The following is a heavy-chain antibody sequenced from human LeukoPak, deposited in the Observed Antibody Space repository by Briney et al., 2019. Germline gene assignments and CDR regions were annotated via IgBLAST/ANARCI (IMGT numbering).Heavy chain of an antibody. CDR2: IIPIFGTA. CDR3: ARGGYDILTGYPY. D-gene: IGHD3-9*01. V-gene: IGHV1-69*05. J-gene: IGHJ4*02. Sequence: SVKVSCKASGGTFSSYAISWVRQAPGQALEWMGGIIPIFGTANYAQKFQGRVTITTDESTSTAYMELSRLRSDDTAVYYCARGGYDILTGYPYWGQGTLVTVSS. CDR1: GGTFSSYA.